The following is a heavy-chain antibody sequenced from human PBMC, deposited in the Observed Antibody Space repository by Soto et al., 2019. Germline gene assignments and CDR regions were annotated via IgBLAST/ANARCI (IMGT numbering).Heavy chain of an antibody. Sequence: EVQLVESGGGLVQPGGSLRLSCAASGFTVSSNDMSWVRQAPGKGLEWVSVIYAGGTTYYADSVKGRFTISGHNSKNTLYLQMNSLRVEDTAVYYCARANGDLPYYYYGMDVWGQGTTVTVSS. CDR3: ARANGDLPYYYYGMDV. CDR1: GFTVSSND. V-gene: IGHV3-53*04. D-gene: IGHD4-17*01. CDR2: IYAGGTT. J-gene: IGHJ6*02.